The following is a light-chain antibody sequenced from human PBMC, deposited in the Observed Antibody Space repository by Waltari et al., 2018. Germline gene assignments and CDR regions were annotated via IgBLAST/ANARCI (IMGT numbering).Light chain of an antibody. Sequence: QSALTQPASVSGSPGQLIIISCSGPRSDVGGYNHVSWYQQDPGKAPQLIIYDVTERPSGVSYRFSGSKSANTAALTISGLQAEDEADYYCSSYSSGSTYLVFGGGTKLTVL. J-gene: IGLJ2*01. CDR1: RSDVGGYNH. CDR3: SSYSSGSTYLV. V-gene: IGLV2-14*03. CDR2: DVT.